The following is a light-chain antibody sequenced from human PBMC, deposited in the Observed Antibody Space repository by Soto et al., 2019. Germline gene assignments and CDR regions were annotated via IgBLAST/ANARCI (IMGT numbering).Light chain of an antibody. Sequence: EFVLTHSTCNLSLSLGEKATHSCRAIQSVSSSYLAWYQQKPGQAPRLLIYGASSRATGIPDRFSGSGSGTDFTLTISRLEPEDFAVYYCQHYGSSPRTFGQGTKVDIK. CDR2: GAS. CDR1: QSVSSSY. V-gene: IGKV3-20*01. CDR3: QHYGSSPRT. J-gene: IGKJ1*01.